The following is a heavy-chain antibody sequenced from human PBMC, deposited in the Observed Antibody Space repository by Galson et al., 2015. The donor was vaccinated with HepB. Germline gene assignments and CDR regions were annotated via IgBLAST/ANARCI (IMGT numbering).Heavy chain of an antibody. CDR3: ARDYYDRSHDY. D-gene: IGHD3-22*01. CDR2: INTITGNP. CDR1: GYTFTQYA. V-gene: IGHV7-4-1*02. J-gene: IGHJ4*02. Sequence: SVKVSCKASGYTFTQYAISWVRQVPGQGLEWMGWINTITGNPTYAQVFTGRFVFSLDTSVSTAYLQISSLKAEDTAVYYCARDYYDRSHDYWGQGTLVTVSS.